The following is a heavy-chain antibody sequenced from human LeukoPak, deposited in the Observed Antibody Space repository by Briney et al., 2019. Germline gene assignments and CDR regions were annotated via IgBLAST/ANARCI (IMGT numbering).Heavy chain of an antibody. CDR2: INPNSGGT. CDR1: GYTFTGYY. Sequence: ASVKVSCKASGYTFTGYYMHWVRQAPGQGLEWMGWINPNSGGTNYAQKFQGRVAMTRDTSISTAYLDLSSLTSDDTAVYYCARDSVLGAKWGQGTLVTVSS. V-gene: IGHV1-2*02. CDR3: ARDSVLGAK. J-gene: IGHJ4*02. D-gene: IGHD1-26*01.